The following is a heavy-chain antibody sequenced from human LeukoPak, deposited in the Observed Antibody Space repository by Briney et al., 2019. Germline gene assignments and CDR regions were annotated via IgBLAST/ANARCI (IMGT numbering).Heavy chain of an antibody. Sequence: SETLSLTCAVYGGSFSGYYWSWIRQPPGKGLEWIGEINHSGSTNYNPSLKSRVTISVDTSKNQFSLKLSSVTAADTAVYYCARGTYSSSWSVGYFDYWGQGTLVTVSS. CDR2: INHSGST. D-gene: IGHD6-13*01. CDR1: GGSFSGYY. CDR3: ARGTYSSSWSVGYFDY. J-gene: IGHJ4*02. V-gene: IGHV4-34*01.